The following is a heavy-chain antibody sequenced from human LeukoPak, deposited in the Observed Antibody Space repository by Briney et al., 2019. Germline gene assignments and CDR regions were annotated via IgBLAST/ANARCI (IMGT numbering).Heavy chain of an antibody. CDR1: GGTISSSSYY. CDR3: ARGGSYYNLDYYYYMDV. CDR2: IYYSGST. J-gene: IGHJ6*03. D-gene: IGHD3-10*01. V-gene: IGHV4-39*07. Sequence: NPSETLSLTCTVSGGTISSSSYYWGWIRQPPGKGLEWIGSIYYSGSTYYNPSLKSRVTMSVDTSKNQFSLKLSSVTAADTAVYYCARGGSYYNLDYYYYMDVWGKGTTVTISS.